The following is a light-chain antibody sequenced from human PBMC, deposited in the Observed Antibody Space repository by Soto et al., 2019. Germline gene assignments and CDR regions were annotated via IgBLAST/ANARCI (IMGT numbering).Light chain of an antibody. J-gene: IGLJ2*01. Sequence: QSVLTQSPSVSAAPGQKVTISCSGSSSNIGNNYVSWYQQLPGTALKLLMYDNNKRPSGIPDRFSGSKSGTSGTLDITGLQTGDEADYYCATWDGSLPGEVFGGGTKLTVL. CDR2: DNN. CDR3: ATWDGSLPGEV. V-gene: IGLV1-51*01. CDR1: SSNIGNNY.